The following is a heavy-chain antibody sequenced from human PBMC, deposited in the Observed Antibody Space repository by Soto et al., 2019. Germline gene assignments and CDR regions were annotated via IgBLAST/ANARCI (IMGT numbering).Heavy chain of an antibody. CDR3: ATGVAAEHFYDSSGYFSDDY. J-gene: IGHJ4*02. Sequence: SETLSRTCTVSGGSISSSSYYWGWILQPPGKGLEWIGSIYYSGSTYYNPSLKSRVTISVDTSKNQFSLKLSSVTAADTAVYYCATGVAAEHFYDSSGYFSDDYWGQGTQITVS. V-gene: IGHV4-39*01. CDR2: IYYSGST. CDR1: GGSISSSSYY. D-gene: IGHD3-22*01.